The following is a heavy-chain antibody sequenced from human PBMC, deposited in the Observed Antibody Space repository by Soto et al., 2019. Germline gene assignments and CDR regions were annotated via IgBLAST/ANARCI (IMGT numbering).Heavy chain of an antibody. CDR1: GYTFTSHG. CDR2: VSGYNGNT. V-gene: IGHV1-18*01. J-gene: IGHJ4*02. CDR3: SRDLGAKVYY. Sequence: QVQLVQSGAEVKKPGASVKVSCKASGYTFTSHGISWVRQAPGQGLEWMGWVSGYNGNTNYAQKFQGRVTMTTDTRTTTADIELRSLTSDDTAVYYCSRDLGAKVYYWGQGTLVTVSS. D-gene: IGHD3-16*01.